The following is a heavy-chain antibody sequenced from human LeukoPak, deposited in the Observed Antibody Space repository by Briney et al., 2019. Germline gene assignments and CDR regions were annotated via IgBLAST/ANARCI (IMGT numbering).Heavy chain of an antibody. J-gene: IGHJ4*02. D-gene: IGHD1-26*01. Sequence: ASVKVSCKASGYTFTSYGISWVRQAPGQGLEWMGWISAYNGNTDYAQKLQGRVTMTTDTSTSTAYMELRSLRSDDTAVYYCASDVPGSYHAISYFDYWGQGTLVTVSS. CDR3: ASDVPGSYHAISYFDY. V-gene: IGHV1-18*01. CDR1: GYTFTSYG. CDR2: ISAYNGNT.